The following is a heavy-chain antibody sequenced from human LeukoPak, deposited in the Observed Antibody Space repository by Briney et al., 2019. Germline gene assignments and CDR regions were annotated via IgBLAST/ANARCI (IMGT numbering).Heavy chain of an antibody. V-gene: IGHV3-74*01. Sequence: GGSLRLSCAASGFTFSSYSMNWVRQAPGKGLVWVARINSDGSDTYYADSVKGRFTISRDNSKNTVYLQMNSLRAEDTAVYYCTRDLVGATSDFWGQGTLVTVSS. CDR3: TRDLVGATSDF. CDR1: GFTFSSYS. D-gene: IGHD1-26*01. J-gene: IGHJ4*02. CDR2: INSDGSDT.